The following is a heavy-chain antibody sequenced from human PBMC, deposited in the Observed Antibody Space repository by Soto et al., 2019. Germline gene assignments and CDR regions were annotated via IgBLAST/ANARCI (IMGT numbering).Heavy chain of an antibody. V-gene: IGHV3-23*01. CDR3: ARLQMVQKVIDY. CDR1: GFSFASFA. J-gene: IGHJ4*02. CDR2: ISGSDGKT. D-gene: IGHD4-4*01. Sequence: PVGSLRLSCTTSGFSFASFAMTWVRQAPGKGLEWVATISGSDGKTYYADSVKGRFSISRDTSRNTLYLQMNSLRADDTATYYCARLQMVQKVIDYWGQGTLVTVSS.